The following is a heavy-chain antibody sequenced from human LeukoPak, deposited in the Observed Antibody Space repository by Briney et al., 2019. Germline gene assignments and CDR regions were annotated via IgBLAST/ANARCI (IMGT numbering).Heavy chain of an antibody. CDR1: GFTFSSYG. D-gene: IGHD2-15*01. J-gene: IGHJ4*02. CDR2: IWYDGSNK. Sequence: GRSLRLSCAASGFTFSSYGMHWVRQAPGKGLEWVAVIWYDGSNKYYADSVKGRLTISRDNSKNTLYLQMNSLRAEDTAVYYCARPYLGYCSGGSCYRPDYFDYWGQGTLVTVSS. V-gene: IGHV3-33*01. CDR3: ARPYLGYCSGGSCYRPDYFDY.